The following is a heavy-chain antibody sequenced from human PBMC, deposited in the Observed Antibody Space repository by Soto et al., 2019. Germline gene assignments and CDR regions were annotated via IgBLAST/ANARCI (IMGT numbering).Heavy chain of an antibody. CDR3: ARKGSATTASNWYFDL. Sequence: AAGFTFSSYAIHWVRQAPGKGLEYVSAISSNAVSTYYANSVKGRFTISRDNSQNTVHLQMGSLRTEDMAVYYCARKGSATTASNWYFDLWGRGTLVTVSS. D-gene: IGHD1-1*01. J-gene: IGHJ2*01. CDR2: ISSNAVST. V-gene: IGHV3-64*01. CDR1: GFTFSSYA.